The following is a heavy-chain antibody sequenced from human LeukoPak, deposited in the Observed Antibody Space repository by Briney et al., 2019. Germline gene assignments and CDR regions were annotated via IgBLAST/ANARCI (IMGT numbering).Heavy chain of an antibody. D-gene: IGHD2-2*01. CDR1: GFTSSAYD. CDR3: VRAAMPYIINGRRFDY. J-gene: IGHJ4*02. CDR2: SGTVGDT. Sequence: GESLRLSCAASGFTSSAYDMHWVRQITGGGLEWVSTSGTVGDTFYSDSVKGRYTISRENAKNSVHLQMNSLRVEDSAIYFCVRAAMPYIINGRRFDYWGQGTLVTVSS. V-gene: IGHV3-13*04.